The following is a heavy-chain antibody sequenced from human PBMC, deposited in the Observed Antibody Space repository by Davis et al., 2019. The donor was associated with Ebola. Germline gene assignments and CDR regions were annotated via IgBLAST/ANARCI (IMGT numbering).Heavy chain of an antibody. Sequence: SLKISCAASGFTFDDYAMHWVRPAPGKGLEWVSGISWNSGSIGYADSVEGRFTISRDNAKNSLYLQMNSLRAEDTALYYCAKEVSIFSYGMDVWGQGTTVTVSS. CDR2: ISWNSGSI. V-gene: IGHV3-9*01. CDR3: AKEVSIFSYGMDV. D-gene: IGHD3-3*01. J-gene: IGHJ6*02. CDR1: GFTFDDYA.